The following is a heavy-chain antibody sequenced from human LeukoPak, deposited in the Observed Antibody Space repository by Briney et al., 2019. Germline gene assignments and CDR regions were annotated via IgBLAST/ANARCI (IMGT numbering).Heavy chain of an antibody. CDR2: FDPEDGET. V-gene: IGHV1-24*01. CDR1: GYILTELS. D-gene: IGHD3-22*01. J-gene: IGHJ4*02. CDR3: ARPGEDYDSSGYYPQGYYFDY. Sequence: ASVKVSCKVSGYILTELSMHWVRQAPGKGLEWMGGFDPEDGETIYAQKLQGRITMTTDTSTSTAYMELRSLRSDDTAVYYCARPGEDYDSSGYYPQGYYFDYWGQGTLVTVSS.